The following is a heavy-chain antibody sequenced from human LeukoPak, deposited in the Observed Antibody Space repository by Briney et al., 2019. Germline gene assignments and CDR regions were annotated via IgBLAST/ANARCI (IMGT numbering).Heavy chain of an antibody. CDR2: IKQDGSEK. CDR3: ALLYSSGGTGPDDY. D-gene: IGHD6-19*01. V-gene: IGHV3-7*03. J-gene: IGHJ4*02. CDR1: GFTFSSYW. Sequence: GGSLRLSCAASGFTFSSYWMSWVRQAPGKGLEWVANIKQDGSEKYYVDSVKGRFTISRDNAKNSLYLQMNSLRAEDTAVYYCALLYSSGGTGPDDYWGQGTLVTVSS.